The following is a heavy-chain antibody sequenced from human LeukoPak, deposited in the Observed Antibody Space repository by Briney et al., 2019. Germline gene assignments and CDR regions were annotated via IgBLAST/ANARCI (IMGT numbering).Heavy chain of an antibody. V-gene: IGHV3-21*01. CDR1: GFTFSSYS. J-gene: IGHJ4*02. CDR2: ISSSSYI. Sequence: GGSLRLSCAASGFTFSSYSMNWVRQAPGKGLEWVSSISSSSYIYYADSVKGRFTISRDNAKNSLYLQMNSLRAEDTAVYYCAKGHDSRPFDYWGQGTLVTVSS. D-gene: IGHD3-22*01. CDR3: AKGHDSRPFDY.